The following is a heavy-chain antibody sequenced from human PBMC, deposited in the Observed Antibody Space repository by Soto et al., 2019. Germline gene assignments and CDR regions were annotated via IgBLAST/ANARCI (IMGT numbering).Heavy chain of an antibody. CDR3: ARQRTTVVTQAYFDH. J-gene: IGHJ4*02. CDR1: GGSITSSSYY. V-gene: IGHV4-39*01. Sequence: SETLSLTCTVPGGSITSSSYYWGWIRQPPGKGLEWIGGIYYSGRSYYNPSLKSRVTMSVDTSKNQFSLTLNSVTAADAAVYYCARQRTTVVTQAYFDHWGQGTLVTVSS. D-gene: IGHD4-17*01. CDR2: IYYSGRS.